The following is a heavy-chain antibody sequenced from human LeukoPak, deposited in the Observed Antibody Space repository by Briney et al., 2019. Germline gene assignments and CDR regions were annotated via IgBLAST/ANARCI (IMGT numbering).Heavy chain of an antibody. CDR3: AKSTTVVTDAFDI. D-gene: IGHD4-17*01. CDR2: ISGSGGST. J-gene: IGHJ3*02. Sequence: GGSLRLSCAASGFTFSSYAMSWVRQAPGKGLEWVSGISGSGGSTYYADSVKGRFTISRDNSKNTLYLQMNSLRAEDTAVYYCAKSTTVVTDAFDIWGQGTMVTVSS. V-gene: IGHV3-23*01. CDR1: GFTFSSYA.